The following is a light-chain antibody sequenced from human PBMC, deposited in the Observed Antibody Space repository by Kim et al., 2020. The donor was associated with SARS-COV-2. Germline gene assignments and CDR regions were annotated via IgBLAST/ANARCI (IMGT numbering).Light chain of an antibody. J-gene: IGKJ5*01. CDR2: GTS. Sequence: SPGERAALSCRASQSVSRTYFAWYQQRPGQAPRLLIFGTSNRAPGIPDRFSGSGSGTDFSLTISRLEPEDFAVYYCQQYGESPTTFGQGTRLEIK. V-gene: IGKV3-20*01. CDR1: QSVSRTY. CDR3: QQYGESPTT.